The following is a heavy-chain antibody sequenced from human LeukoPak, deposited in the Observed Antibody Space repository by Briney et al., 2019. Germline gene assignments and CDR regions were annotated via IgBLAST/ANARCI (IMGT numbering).Heavy chain of an antibody. D-gene: IGHD6-19*01. V-gene: IGHV4-59*01. CDR2: IYYSGNT. Sequence: SETLSLTCTVSGGSISSYYWSWIRQPPGKGLEWISYIYYSGNTKYNPSLKSRVTISVDTSKNQFSLKLSSVSAADTSVYYCARSHMFSSGWWEYYFDYWGQGTLVTVSS. CDR1: GGSISSYY. CDR3: ARSHMFSSGWWEYYFDY. J-gene: IGHJ4*02.